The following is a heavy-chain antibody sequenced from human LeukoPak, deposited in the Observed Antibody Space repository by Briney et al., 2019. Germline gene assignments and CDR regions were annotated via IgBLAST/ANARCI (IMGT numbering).Heavy chain of an antibody. CDR2: TNPNSGYT. D-gene: IGHD5-12*01. Sequence: ASVKVSCKASGYTFTSYDIHWVRQATGQGLEWMGWTNPNSGYTGYAQRFQDRVTMTRNTPIGTAYMELSSLTSEDTAVYYCARSSRGGYGNFDYWGQGTLVTVSS. CDR3: ARSSRGGYGNFDY. V-gene: IGHV1-8*01. CDR1: GYTFTSYD. J-gene: IGHJ4*02.